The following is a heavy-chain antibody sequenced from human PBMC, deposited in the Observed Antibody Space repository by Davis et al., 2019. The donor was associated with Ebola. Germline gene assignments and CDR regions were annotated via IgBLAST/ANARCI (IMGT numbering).Heavy chain of an antibody. Sequence: ASVKVSCKASEDTFTTNYIHWVRQVPGQGLEWLGIINPRGGNTKYAQNFEGRVTMTTDTSTSTAYMELRSLRSDDTAVYYCARGLLDYGEYSGWGMDVWGQGTAVTVSS. J-gene: IGHJ6*02. V-gene: IGHV1-46*01. D-gene: IGHD4-17*01. CDR2: INPRGGNT. CDR3: ARGLLDYGEYSGWGMDV. CDR1: EDTFTTNY.